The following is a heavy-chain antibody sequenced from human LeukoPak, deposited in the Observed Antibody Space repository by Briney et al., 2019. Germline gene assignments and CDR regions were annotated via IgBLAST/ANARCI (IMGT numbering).Heavy chain of an antibody. CDR2: ISGGGDAT. V-gene: IGHV3-23*01. Sequence: GGSLRLSCAASDFSFITYAMSWVRQAPGKGLEWVSTISGGGDATYYADSVKGRFTISRDNAKSSLYLQMNSLRVEDTAVYYCARDPSAGSESWGQGTLVTVSS. D-gene: IGHD6-25*01. CDR1: DFSFITYA. CDR3: ARDPSAGSES. J-gene: IGHJ4*02.